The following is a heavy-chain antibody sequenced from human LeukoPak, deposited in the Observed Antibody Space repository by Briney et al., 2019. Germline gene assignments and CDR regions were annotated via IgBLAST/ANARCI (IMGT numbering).Heavy chain of an antibody. Sequence: PSETLSLTCAVYGGSFSGYYWSWIRQPPGKGLEWIGEINHSGSTNYNPSLKSRVTISVDTSKNQFSLKLSSVTAADTAVYYCARGDLLWFGELPGYFDLWGRGTLVTVSS. CDR2: INHSGST. J-gene: IGHJ2*01. CDR1: GGSFSGYY. D-gene: IGHD3-10*01. CDR3: ARGDLLWFGELPGYFDL. V-gene: IGHV4-34*01.